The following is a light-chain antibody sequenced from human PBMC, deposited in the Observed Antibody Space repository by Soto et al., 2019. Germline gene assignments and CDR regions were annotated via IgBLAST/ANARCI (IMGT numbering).Light chain of an antibody. V-gene: IGKV3-20*01. CDR3: QQYGSSPET. Sequence: EIVLTQSPGTLSLSPGERATLSCRASQSVSNLAWYQQKPGQAPRLLIYGTSSRATGIPDRFSGSGSGTDFTHTISRLEPEDFAVYYCQQYGSSPETFGQGTKLEIK. CDR1: QSVSN. CDR2: GTS. J-gene: IGKJ2*01.